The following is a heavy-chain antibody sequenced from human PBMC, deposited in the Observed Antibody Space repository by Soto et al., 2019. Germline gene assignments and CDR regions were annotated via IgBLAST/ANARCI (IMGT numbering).Heavy chain of an antibody. J-gene: IGHJ6*02. CDR1: GGTFSSYA. D-gene: IGHD3-3*01. CDR2: IIPIFGTA. Sequence: SVKVSCKASGGTFSSYAISWVRQAPGQGLEWMGGIIPIFGTANYAQKFQGRVTITADASTSTAYMELSSLRSEDTAVYYCARDSHDFWSGSKIPTHYYSGMDVWGQGTTVTVS. CDR3: ARDSHDFWSGSKIPTHYYSGMDV. V-gene: IGHV1-69*13.